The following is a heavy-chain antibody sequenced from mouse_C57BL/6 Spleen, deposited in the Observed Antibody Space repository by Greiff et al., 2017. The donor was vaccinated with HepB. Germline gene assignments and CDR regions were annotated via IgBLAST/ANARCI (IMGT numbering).Heavy chain of an antibody. CDR2: INPSNGGT. CDR3: SRWDDYDGFAY. CDR1: GYTFTSYW. V-gene: IGHV1-53*01. D-gene: IGHD2-4*01. Sequence: VQLQQPGTELVKPGASVKLSCKASGYTFTSYWMHWVKQRPGKGLEWIGNINPSNGGTNNNEKFKSKATLTVDKSSRTAYMQLSSLKSEDSAVYYCSRWDDYDGFAYWGQGTLVTVSA. J-gene: IGHJ3*01.